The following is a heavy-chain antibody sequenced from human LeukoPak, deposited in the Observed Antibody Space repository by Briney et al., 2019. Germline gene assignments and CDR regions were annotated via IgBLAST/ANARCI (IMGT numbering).Heavy chain of an antibody. D-gene: IGHD2-2*01. Sequence: GGSLRLSCAAPGFTFSSYAMSWVRQAPGKGLEWVSAISGSGGSTHYADSVKGRFTISRDNSKNTLYLQMNSLRAEDTAVYYCAKDMEVVVVPAAIEYYFDYWGQGTLVTVSS. V-gene: IGHV3-23*01. CDR3: AKDMEVVVVPAAIEYYFDY. J-gene: IGHJ4*02. CDR2: ISGSGGST. CDR1: GFTFSSYA.